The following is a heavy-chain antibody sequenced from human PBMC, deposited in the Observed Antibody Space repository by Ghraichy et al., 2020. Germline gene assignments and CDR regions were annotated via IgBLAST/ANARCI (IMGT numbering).Heavy chain of an antibody. CDR2: INYSGST. D-gene: IGHD3-10*01. J-gene: IGHJ6*02. CDR1: GGSISSYY. CDR3: ARSQGIWFGELLTYDYHYGIDF. V-gene: IGHV4-59*01. Sequence: SETLSLTCTVSGGSISSYYWSWIRQPPGKGLEWIGYINYSGSTNYNPSLKSRVTISVDTSKNQFSLKLSSVTAADTAVYYCARSQGIWFGELLTYDYHYGIDFWGQGTTVTVSS.